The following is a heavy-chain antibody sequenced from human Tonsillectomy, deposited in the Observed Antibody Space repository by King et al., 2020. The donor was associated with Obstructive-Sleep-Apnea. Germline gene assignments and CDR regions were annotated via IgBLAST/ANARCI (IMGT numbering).Heavy chain of an antibody. CDR3: ARNGCGGDCYMNWFDP. J-gene: IGHJ5*02. V-gene: IGHV3-30-3*01. CDR1: GFTFSSYA. D-gene: IGHD2-21*02. Sequence: VQLVESGGGVVQPGRSLRLSCAASGFTFSSYAMHWVRQAPGKGLEWVAVISYDGSNKYYADSVKGRFTISRDNSKNTLYLQMNSLRAEDTVGYYCARNGCGGDCYMNWFDPWGQGTLVTVSS. CDR2: ISYDGSNK.